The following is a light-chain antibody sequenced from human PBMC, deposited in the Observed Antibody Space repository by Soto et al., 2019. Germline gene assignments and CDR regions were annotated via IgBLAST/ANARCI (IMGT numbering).Light chain of an antibody. V-gene: IGKV3-20*01. CDR3: QQYGSSLFT. CDR2: AAS. J-gene: IGKJ3*01. CDR1: QRVSSSY. Sequence: EIVLTQSPGTLSLSAGERATLSCRASQRVSSSYLAWYQQQPGQSPRLLIYAASSRATGIPDRFSGSGSGTAFTLTISRLEPEDSAVYYCQQYGSSLFTFGPGTKVDIK.